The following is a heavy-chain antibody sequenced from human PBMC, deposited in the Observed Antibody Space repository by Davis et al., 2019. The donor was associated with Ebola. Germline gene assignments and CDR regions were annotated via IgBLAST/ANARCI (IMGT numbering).Heavy chain of an antibody. J-gene: IGHJ3*02. CDR3: VKDSSNIWFDI. CDR2: IRYDGSNN. D-gene: IGHD2/OR15-2a*01. CDR1: GFTFSSYG. V-gene: IGHV3-33*06. Sequence: PGGSLRLSCAASGFTFSSYGMHWVRQAPGKGLEWVAVIRYDGSNNYYADSVKVRFTISRDNSRATLYLQMNSLRVEDSAIYYCVKDSSNIWFDIWGQGTLVTVSS.